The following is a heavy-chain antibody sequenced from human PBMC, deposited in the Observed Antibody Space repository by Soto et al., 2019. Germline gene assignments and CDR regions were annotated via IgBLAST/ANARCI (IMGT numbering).Heavy chain of an antibody. D-gene: IGHD2-21*02. V-gene: IGHV1-69*06. CDR1: GGIFSSNT. CDR3: ASKAACGGDCYAFDS. J-gene: IGHJ4*02. Sequence: QVYLVQSGAEVKKPGSSVKISCKASGGIFSSNTINWVRQAAGQGLEWMGGIIPLFGTANYAEKFQGRVTITADKSTKTGDMELTSPGSGDTAVYYCASKAACGGDCYAFDSWGQGTLVTVSS. CDR2: IIPLFGTA.